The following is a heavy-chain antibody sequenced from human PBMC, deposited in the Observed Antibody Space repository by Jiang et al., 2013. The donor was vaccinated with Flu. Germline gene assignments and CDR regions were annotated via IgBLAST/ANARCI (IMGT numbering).Heavy chain of an antibody. V-gene: IGHV4-31*03. CDR2: ISYSGNS. Sequence: GLVKPSETLSLTCLVSGGSISSRGDYWSWFRQHPGEGLEWIGYISYSGNSFYNSSLKSRATISSDTSKNQFSLRLTSVTAADTAVYYCARLIMDNYYDPWARECWSPSPQ. CDR1: GGSISSRGDY. CDR3: ARLIMDNYYDP. J-gene: IGHJ5*02. D-gene: IGHD3-16*01.